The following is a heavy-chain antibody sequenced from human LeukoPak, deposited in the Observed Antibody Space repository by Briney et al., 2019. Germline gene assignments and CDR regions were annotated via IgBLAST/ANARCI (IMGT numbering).Heavy chain of an antibody. CDR1: GFTFSNYW. D-gene: IGHD4-17*01. J-gene: IGHJ4*02. Sequence: GGSLTLSCTTSGFTFSNYWMYWVRQAPGKGLMWVSRIMSDGTGITYPDSVEGRFTISRGNAKNTLYLQMNSLRDEDTAVYYCVRGQTIDYWGQGTLVTVSS. CDR2: IMSDGTGI. CDR3: VRGQTIDY. V-gene: IGHV3-74*01.